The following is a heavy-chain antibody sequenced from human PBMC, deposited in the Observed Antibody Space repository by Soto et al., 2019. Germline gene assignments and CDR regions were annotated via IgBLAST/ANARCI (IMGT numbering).Heavy chain of an antibody. D-gene: IGHD3-9*01. CDR2: ISSDGDIT. CDR1: GFTFSEYS. CDR3: VKVSTFYDILTGYYSTNFFDP. Sequence: PGGSLRLSCSASGFTFSEYSMHWVRQAPGKGLQYVSTISSDGDITYYADSVKGRFTISRDNSKNTLYLQMNSLRPEDTAVYYCVKVSTFYDILTGYYSTNFFDPWGQG. V-gene: IGHV3-64D*06. J-gene: IGHJ5*02.